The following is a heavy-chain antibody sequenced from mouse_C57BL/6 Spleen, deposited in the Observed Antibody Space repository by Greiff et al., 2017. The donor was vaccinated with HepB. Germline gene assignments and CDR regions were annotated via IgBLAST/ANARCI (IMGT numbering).Heavy chain of an antibody. Sequence: QVQLQQPGAELVMPGASVKLSCKASGYTFTSYWMHWVKQRPGQGLEWIGEIDPSDSYTNYNQKFKGKSTLTVDKSSSTAYMQLSSLTSEDSAVYYCASTMVTTGFAYWGQGTLVTVSA. D-gene: IGHD2-2*01. CDR1: GYTFTSYW. J-gene: IGHJ3*01. CDR2: IDPSDSYT. V-gene: IGHV1-69*01. CDR3: ASTMVTTGFAY.